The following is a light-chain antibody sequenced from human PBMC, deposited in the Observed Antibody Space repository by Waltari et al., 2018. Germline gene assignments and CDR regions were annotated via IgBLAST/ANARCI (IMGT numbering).Light chain of an antibody. CDR3: QNYHHAPIT. Sequence: DIQMTQSPSSLSASVGDRVTITCRASQGISNYLVWYQQKPGKVPKVLIYGASTLQSGVPSRFSGSGSGTDFALTIDSLQPEDVATYYCQNYHHAPITFGQGTRLEIK. CDR2: GAS. CDR1: QGISNY. J-gene: IGKJ5*01. V-gene: IGKV1-27*01.